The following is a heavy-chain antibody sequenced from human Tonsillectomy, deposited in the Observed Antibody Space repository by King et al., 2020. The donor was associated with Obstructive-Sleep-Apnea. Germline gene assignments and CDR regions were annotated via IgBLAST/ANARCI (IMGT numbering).Heavy chain of an antibody. CDR2: IYYSGST. CDR3: ARSVSGYLHYFDY. V-gene: IGHV4-59*08. CDR1: GGSISSYY. D-gene: IGHD5-12*01. Sequence: MQLQESGPGLVKPSETLSLTCTVSGGSISSYYWSWIRQPPGKGLEWIGYIYYSGSTNYNPSLNSPVTISVDTSKNHVSLKLSSVTAADTAVYYCARSVSGYLHYFDYWGQGTLVTVSS. J-gene: IGHJ4*02.